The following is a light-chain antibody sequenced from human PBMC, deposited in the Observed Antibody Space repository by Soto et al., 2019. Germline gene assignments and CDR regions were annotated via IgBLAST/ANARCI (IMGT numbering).Light chain of an antibody. CDR2: SAS. Sequence: DIPLTQSPAFLSTSVGDKVTITCRASQDISNHLAWYQQKPGKAPNLLVYSASTLQSGVPSRFSGSGSGTEFTLTISSLQPEDFATYFCQQINRYPVTFGGGTKVEIE. V-gene: IGKV1-9*01. CDR1: QDISNH. CDR3: QQINRYPVT. J-gene: IGKJ4*01.